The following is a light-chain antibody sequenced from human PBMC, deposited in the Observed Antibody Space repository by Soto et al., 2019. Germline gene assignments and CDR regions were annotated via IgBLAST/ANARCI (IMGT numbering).Light chain of an antibody. CDR1: QSVSSSY. CDR3: QQYGSSPGT. V-gene: IGKV3-20*01. J-gene: IGKJ1*01. Sequence: ELVLTQSPGTLSLSPGERATLSCRASQSVSSSYLAWYQQKPGQAHRLLIYGASSRATGIPDRFSVSGYGTDVNITLCRLETEDCEVSEGQQYGSSPGTFGQGTKGDIK. CDR2: GAS.